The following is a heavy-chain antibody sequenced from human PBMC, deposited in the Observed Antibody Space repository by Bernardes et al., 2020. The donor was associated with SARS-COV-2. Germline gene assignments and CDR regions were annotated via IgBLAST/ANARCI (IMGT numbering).Heavy chain of an antibody. CDR2: INRDGSST. Sequence: GGSLRLSCAASGFTFSSYWMHWVRQAPGKGLVWVSRINRDGSSTSYADSVKGRFTISRDNAKNTLYLQMNSLRAEDTAVYYCARDEEVGIFGVYYYYYMDVWGKGTTVNVSS. D-gene: IGHD3-3*01. J-gene: IGHJ6*03. V-gene: IGHV3-74*01. CDR1: GFTFSSYW. CDR3: ARDEEVGIFGVYYYYYMDV.